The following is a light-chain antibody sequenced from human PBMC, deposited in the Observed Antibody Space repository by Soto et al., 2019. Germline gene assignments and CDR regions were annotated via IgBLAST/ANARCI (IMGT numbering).Light chain of an antibody. V-gene: IGKV3-20*01. CDR3: QQYGTSPRT. Sequence: EIVLTQSPGTLSLSPGERATLSCRASQSVSSGSLAWYQHKPGQAPRLLIYAASTRATGIPDRFSGSGSGTDFTLTITRLEPEDFALYYCQQYGTSPRTFGQGTKLEIK. CDR2: AAS. CDR1: QSVSSGS. J-gene: IGKJ2*01.